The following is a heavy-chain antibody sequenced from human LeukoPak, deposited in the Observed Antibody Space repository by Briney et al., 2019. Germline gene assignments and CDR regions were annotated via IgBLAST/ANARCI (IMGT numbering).Heavy chain of an antibody. V-gene: IGHV3-23*01. J-gene: IGHJ4*02. CDR3: ARDLRNYYFDY. CDR1: GFTFSSYA. D-gene: IGHD5-24*01. Sequence: GGSLRLSCAASGFTFSSYAMSWVRQASGKGLEWVSAISGSGGSTSYAQKFQGRVTMTRDTSTSTVYMELSSLRSEDTAVYYCARDLRNYYFDYWGQGTLVTVSS. CDR2: ISGSGGST.